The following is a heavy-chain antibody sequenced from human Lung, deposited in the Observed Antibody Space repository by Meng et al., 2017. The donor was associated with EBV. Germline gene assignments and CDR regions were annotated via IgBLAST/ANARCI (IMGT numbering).Heavy chain of an antibody. J-gene: IGHJ1*01. V-gene: IGHV4-34*09. D-gene: IGHD4-23*01. Sequence: QLQLEGQGPGMVKPSETLSLTCAGYGGSFSGYYWRWIRQPPGKGLEWIGEINHSGSTNYNPSLKSRVTISVDTSKNQFSLKLSSVTAADTAVYYCARDEGGNSERGFQHWGQGTLVTVSS. CDR2: INHSGST. CDR1: GGSFSGYY. CDR3: ARDEGGNSERGFQH.